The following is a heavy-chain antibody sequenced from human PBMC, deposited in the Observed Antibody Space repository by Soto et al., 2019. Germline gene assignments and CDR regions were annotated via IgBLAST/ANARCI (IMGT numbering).Heavy chain of an antibody. CDR2: IKSKTDGGTT. Sequence: PGGSLRLSCAASGFTFSNAWMSWVRQAPGKGLEWVGGIKSKTDGGTTDYSAPVKGRFTISRDYSKNTLYLQMNSLKTEDTAVYYCTTGWKYSRYGMDVWGQGTTVTVSS. CDR3: TTGWKYSRYGMDV. D-gene: IGHD1-7*01. V-gene: IGHV3-15*01. J-gene: IGHJ6*02. CDR1: GFTFSNAW.